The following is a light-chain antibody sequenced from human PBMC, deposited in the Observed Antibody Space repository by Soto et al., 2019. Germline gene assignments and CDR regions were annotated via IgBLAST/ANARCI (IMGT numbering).Light chain of an antibody. CDR1: NIGSKS. V-gene: IGLV3-21*04. J-gene: IGLJ2*01. CDR2: YDS. CDR3: QVLDSSSDHVV. Sequence: SYELTQPPSVSVAPGKTARITCGGNNIGSKSVHWYQQKPGQAPVLVIYYDSDRPSGIPERFSGSNSGNTATRTISRVEAGDEADYYCQVLDSSSDHVVFGGGTKLTVL.